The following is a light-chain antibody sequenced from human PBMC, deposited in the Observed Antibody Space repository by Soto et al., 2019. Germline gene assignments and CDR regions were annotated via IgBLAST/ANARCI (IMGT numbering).Light chain of an antibody. J-gene: IGKJ1*01. CDR2: AAS. CDR3: QQSYSTPQT. CDR1: QSISSY. Sequence: DIQMTQSPSSLSASVGDRVTITCRASQSISSYLNWYQQKPGKAPKLLIYAASSLQSGDPSRFSGSGSGTDFTLTISSLQPEDFATYYCQQSYSTPQTFGQGTKVDSK. V-gene: IGKV1-39*01.